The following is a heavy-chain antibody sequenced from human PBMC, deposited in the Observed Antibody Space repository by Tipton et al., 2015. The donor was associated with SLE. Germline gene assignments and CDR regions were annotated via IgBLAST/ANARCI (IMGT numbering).Heavy chain of an antibody. J-gene: IGHJ4*02. CDR3: ARTTRGGRKFHFDY. V-gene: IGHV3-23*03. D-gene: IGHD1/OR15-1a*01. CDR1: GFTFSSYA. CDR2: IYYDGTVT. Sequence: SLRLSCAASGFTFSSYAMNWVRQAPGKGLEWVSLIYYDGTVTYYADSVKGRFTISRDNSKNTLSLQMNSLRAEDTAIYYCARTTRGGRKFHFDYWGQGTLVTVSS.